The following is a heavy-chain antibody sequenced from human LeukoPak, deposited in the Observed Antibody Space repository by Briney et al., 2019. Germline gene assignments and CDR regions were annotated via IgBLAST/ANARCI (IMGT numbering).Heavy chain of an antibody. CDR1: GFSLGTRGVG. Sequence: SGPTLFKSTQTLTLTCTSSGFSLGTRGVGVGWIRQSPGKPLELLALIYWDDDNPYTPPLKPRLTITKDTSKNQVVLTLTKMNPVETGTYFCVHTLLSGWGIRFFDYWGQGTLVTVSS. CDR3: VHTLLSGWGIRFFDY. CDR2: IYWDDDN. V-gene: IGHV2-5*02. J-gene: IGHJ4*02. D-gene: IGHD6-19*01.